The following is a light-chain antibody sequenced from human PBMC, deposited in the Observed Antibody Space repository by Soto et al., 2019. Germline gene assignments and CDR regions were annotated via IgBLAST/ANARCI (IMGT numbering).Light chain of an antibody. Sequence: DIQMTQSPSTLSASVGDRVSITCRASQSISVSLAWFQQKPGKAPKLLIYDASTLQSEVPSRFSGTGSGTEFTLTIISLQTDDFATYYCQHYNCYPYTFGKGTKVEI. V-gene: IGKV1-5*01. CDR1: QSISVS. J-gene: IGKJ2*01. CDR2: DAS. CDR3: QHYNCYPYT.